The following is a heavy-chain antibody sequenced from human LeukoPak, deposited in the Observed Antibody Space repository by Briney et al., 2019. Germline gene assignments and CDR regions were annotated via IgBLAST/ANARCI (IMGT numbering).Heavy chain of an antibody. V-gene: IGHV1-69*05. CDR1: GGTFSSYA. Sequence: SVKVSRKASGGTFSSYAISWVRQAPGQGLEWMGGIIPIFGTAIYAQKFQGRVMITTDESTSTTYMELSSLRSEDTAVYYCAGTVVIRYYYYYYMDVWGKGTTVTVSS. CDR2: IIPIFGTA. D-gene: IGHD3-22*01. CDR3: AGTVVIRYYYYYYMDV. J-gene: IGHJ6*03.